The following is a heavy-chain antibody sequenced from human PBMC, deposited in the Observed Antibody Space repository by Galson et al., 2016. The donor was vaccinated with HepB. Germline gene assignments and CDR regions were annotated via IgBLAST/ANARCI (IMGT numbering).Heavy chain of an antibody. J-gene: IGHJ5*02. V-gene: IGHV4-39*01. CDR3: ARQDDDYGKWFDP. Sequence: SETLSLTCTVSGGSISSRSFCWGWIRQPPGKGLEWIGSIYYNGNTYYNPSPKSRVSMSIDTSKTQSSLKMSSVTAADTALYYCARQDDDYGKWFDPWGQGALVTVSS. D-gene: IGHD4-17*01. CDR1: GGSISSRSFC. CDR2: IYYNGNT.